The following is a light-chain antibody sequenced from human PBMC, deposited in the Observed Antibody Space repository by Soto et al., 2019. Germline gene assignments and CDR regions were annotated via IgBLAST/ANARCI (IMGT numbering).Light chain of an antibody. J-gene: IGKJ1*01. V-gene: IGKV3-20*01. CDR3: QQYDNSVWT. CDR1: QRGSTND. Sequence: IVLTHSPGTLSWSQGEGATLSCGASQRGSTNDLSWHEERARQAPSRLIWGASTRATALPDRFSGIGSGTDFPLTISRLEPEDLAVYYCQQYDNSVWTFGQGTKV. CDR2: GAS.